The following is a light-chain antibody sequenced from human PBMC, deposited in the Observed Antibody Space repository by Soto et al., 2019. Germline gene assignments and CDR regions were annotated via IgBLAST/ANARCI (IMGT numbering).Light chain of an antibody. CDR1: QSVSRY. J-gene: IGKJ1*01. Sequence: EIVLTQSPVTLSLSSGERATLSCRASQSVSRYLAWYQQKPGQAPRLLIYDTSIRATGIPARFSGSGSGTDFTLNIHSLEPEDFAIYYCKQRTTWLGTFGQGTKVEIK. CDR3: KQRTTWLGT. CDR2: DTS. V-gene: IGKV3-11*01.